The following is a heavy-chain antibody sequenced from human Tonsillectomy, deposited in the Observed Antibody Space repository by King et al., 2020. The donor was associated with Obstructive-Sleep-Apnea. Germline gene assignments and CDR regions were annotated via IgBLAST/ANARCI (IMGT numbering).Heavy chain of an antibody. CDR3: ARLGRGTQTY. CDR1: GYSFTSYW. D-gene: IGHD1-14*01. V-gene: IGHV5-10-1*01. CDR2: IEPSVSYT. J-gene: IGHJ4*02. Sequence: VQLVESGAEVKKPGESLRISCKGSGYSFTSYWISWVRQMPGKGLEWMGRIEPSVSYTNYSPSFQGHVTISADKSNSTAYLQWSSLKASDTAMFYCARLGRGTQTYWGQGTLVTVSS.